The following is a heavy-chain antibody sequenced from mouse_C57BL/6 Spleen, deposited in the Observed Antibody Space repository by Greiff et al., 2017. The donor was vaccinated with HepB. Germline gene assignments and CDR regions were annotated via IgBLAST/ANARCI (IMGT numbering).Heavy chain of an antibody. J-gene: IGHJ4*01. CDR2: IRSKSNNYAT. CDR3: VRQGVLRFYAMDY. V-gene: IGHV10-1*01. CDR1: GFSFNTYA. D-gene: IGHD1-1*01. Sequence: EVQLQESGGGLVQPKGSLKLSCAASGFSFNTYAMNWVRQAPGKGLEWVARIRSKSNNYATYYADSVKDRFTISRDDSESMLYLQMNNLKTEDTAMYYCVRQGVLRFYAMDYWGQGTSVTVSS.